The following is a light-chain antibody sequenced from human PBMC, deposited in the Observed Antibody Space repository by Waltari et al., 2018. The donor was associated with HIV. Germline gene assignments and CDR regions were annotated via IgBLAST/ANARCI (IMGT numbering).Light chain of an antibody. V-gene: IGKV1-12*01. CDR2: SAS. Sequence: DLQMTQSPSLASASLGDRVTITCRASQNIRSSLGWYQKRPGRAPKLLISSASVLQSGVPSRFRGRGSGTVFTLSISGLQPDDFATYYCQQSNNFPLTFGPGTTVD. CDR3: QQSNNFPLT. J-gene: IGKJ3*01. CDR1: QNIRSS.